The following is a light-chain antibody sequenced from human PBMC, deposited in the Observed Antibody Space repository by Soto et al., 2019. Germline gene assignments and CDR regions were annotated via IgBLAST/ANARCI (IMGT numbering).Light chain of an antibody. CDR2: KAS. Sequence: DIQMTQSPSTLSGSVGDRVTITCRASQTISSWLAWYQQKPGKAPKLLIYKASTLKSGVPSRFSRSGSGTEFTLTISSLQPDDFATYYCQHDNSYSEAFGQGTKVELK. J-gene: IGKJ1*01. CDR3: QHDNSYSEA. CDR1: QTISSW. V-gene: IGKV1-5*03.